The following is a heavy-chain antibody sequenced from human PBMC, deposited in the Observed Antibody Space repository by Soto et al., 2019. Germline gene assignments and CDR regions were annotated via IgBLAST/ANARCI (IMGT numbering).Heavy chain of an antibody. CDR2: IYHSGST. CDR1: GGSISSGGFS. J-gene: IGHJ4*02. V-gene: IGHV4-30-2*01. CDR3: AGGIAARPLGY. Sequence: QLQLQESGSGLVRPSQTLSLTCAVSGGSISSGGFSWSWIRQPPGKGLESIGYIYHSGSTYYNPSRKSRVTISVDRSKTQFSLKLSSVTAADTAVYYCAGGIAARPLGYWGQGTLVTVSS. D-gene: IGHD6-6*01.